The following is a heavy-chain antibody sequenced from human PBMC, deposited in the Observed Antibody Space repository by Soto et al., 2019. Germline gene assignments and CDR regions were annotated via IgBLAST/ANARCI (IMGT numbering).Heavy chain of an antibody. J-gene: IGHJ4*02. D-gene: IGHD6-19*01. CDR1: GFTFSDYA. V-gene: IGHV3-30*18. Sequence: VQLVESGGGVVQPGRSLRLSCAASGFTFSDYAMHWVRQAPGKGLEWVAVVSHDGRNTHYADSVKGRVTISRDSSNKTVSLEMTSLRAEDTAVYYCAKGGRQWLVTSDFNYWGQGALVTVSS. CDR2: VSHDGRNT. CDR3: AKGGRQWLVTSDFNY.